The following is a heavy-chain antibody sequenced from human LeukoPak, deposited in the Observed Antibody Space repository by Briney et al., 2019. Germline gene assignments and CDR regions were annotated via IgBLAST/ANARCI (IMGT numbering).Heavy chain of an antibody. CDR1: GYTFTSYG. CDR2: ISAYNGNT. J-gene: IGHJ4*02. V-gene: IGHV1-18*01. D-gene: IGHD3-9*01. CDR3: ARDPGYYDILTGYYNSVDPNFDY. Sequence: GASVKVSCKASGYTFTSYGISWVRQAPGQGLEWMGWISAYNGNTNYAQKLQGRVTMTTDTSTSTAYMELRSLRSDDTAVYYCARDPGYYDILTGYYNSVDPNFDYWGQGTLVTVSS.